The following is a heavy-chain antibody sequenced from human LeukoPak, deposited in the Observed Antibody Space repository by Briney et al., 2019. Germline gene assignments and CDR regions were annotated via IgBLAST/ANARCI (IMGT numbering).Heavy chain of an antibody. V-gene: IGHV3-23*01. D-gene: IGHD6-19*01. CDR3: AKWAVSGRGFDY. Sequence: GGSLRLSCAASGFTFSSYAMSWVRQAPGKGLEWVSDITGSGGSTHYADSVKGRFTISRDNTKNTLYLQMNSLRAEDTAVYYCAKWAVSGRGFDYWGQGTLVTVSS. CDR1: GFTFSSYA. J-gene: IGHJ4*02. CDR2: ITGSGGST.